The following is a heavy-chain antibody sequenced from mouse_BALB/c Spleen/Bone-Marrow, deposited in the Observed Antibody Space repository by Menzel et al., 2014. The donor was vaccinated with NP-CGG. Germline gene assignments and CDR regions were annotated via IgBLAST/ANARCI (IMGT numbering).Heavy chain of an antibody. CDR3: ARSRDYGTSKSAWFAY. CDR1: YY. V-gene: IGHV1S34*01. Sequence: YYMHWVKQSHGKSLEWIGYISCYNGATSYNQKFRGKATFTVDTSSSTAYMQFNSLTSEDSAVYYCARSRDYGTSKSAWFAYWGQGTLVTVSA. J-gene: IGHJ3*01. D-gene: IGHD1-1*01. CDR2: ISCYNGAT.